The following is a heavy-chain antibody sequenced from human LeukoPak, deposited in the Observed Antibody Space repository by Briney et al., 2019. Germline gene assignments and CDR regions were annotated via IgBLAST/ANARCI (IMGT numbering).Heavy chain of an antibody. CDR2: ISGSGGST. CDR3: AKYDSGSWYYTAFDI. D-gene: IGHD2-15*01. CDR1: GFTFSSYA. Sequence: GGSLRLSCAASGFTFSSYAMSWVHQAPGKGLEWVSAISGSGGSTYYADSVKGRFTISRDNSKNTLYLQMNSLRAEDTAVYYCAKYDSGSWYYTAFDIWGQGTMVTVSS. J-gene: IGHJ3*02. V-gene: IGHV3-23*01.